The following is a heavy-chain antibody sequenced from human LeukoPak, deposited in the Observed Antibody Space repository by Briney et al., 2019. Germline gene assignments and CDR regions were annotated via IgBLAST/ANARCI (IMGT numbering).Heavy chain of an antibody. CDR3: ARGSTWEHGDY. D-gene: IGHD1-26*01. Sequence: ASVKVSCKASGYTLTSYDINWVRQATGQGLEWMGWMNPNSGNTGYAQKFQGRVTITRNTSISTAYMELSSLRSEDTAVYYCARGSTWEHGDYWGQGTLVTVSS. CDR2: MNPNSGNT. CDR1: GYTLTSYD. V-gene: IGHV1-8*03. J-gene: IGHJ4*02.